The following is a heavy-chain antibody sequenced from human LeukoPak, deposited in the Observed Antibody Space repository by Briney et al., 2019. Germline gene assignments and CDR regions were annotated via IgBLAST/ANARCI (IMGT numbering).Heavy chain of an antibody. V-gene: IGHV4-39*02. CDR2: IYYSGST. CDR1: GGSISSSSYY. CDR3: ARDGLSRDFLTGYYMGAFDI. D-gene: IGHD3-9*01. Sequence: SETLSLTCTVSGGSISSSSYYWGWIRQPPGKGLEWIGSIYYSGSTYYNPSLKSRVTISVDTSKNQFSLKLSSVTAADTAVYYCARDGLSRDFLTGYYMGAFDIWGPGTTVTVSS. J-gene: IGHJ3*02.